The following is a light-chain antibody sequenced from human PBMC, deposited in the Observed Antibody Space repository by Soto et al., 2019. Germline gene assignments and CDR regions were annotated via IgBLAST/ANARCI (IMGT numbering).Light chain of an antibody. CDR1: NIGRKS. CDR3: QVWDSSSDHVV. J-gene: IGLJ2*01. CDR2: DDH. V-gene: IGLV3-21*02. Sequence: SYELTQPPSVSVAPGQTARITCGGNNIGRKSVHWYQQKPGQAPVLVVYDDHDRPSGIPERFSGSNSGSTATLTISRVEAGDEADYDCQVWDSSSDHVVFGGGTKLTVL.